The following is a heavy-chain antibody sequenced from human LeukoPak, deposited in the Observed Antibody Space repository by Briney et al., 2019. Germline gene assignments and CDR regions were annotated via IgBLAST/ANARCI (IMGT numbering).Heavy chain of an antibody. CDR1: GFTFSNYS. D-gene: IGHD3-10*01. CDR2: IWYDGGNK. Sequence: PGRSLRLSCAASGFTFSNYSMHWVRQAPGKGLEWVAVIWYDGGNKYYADSVKGRFTISRDNSKSTLYLQMNSPRAEDTAVYYCARDVPYYYASGSSKPLDYWGQGTLVTVSS. CDR3: ARDVPYYYASGSSKPLDY. V-gene: IGHV3-33*01. J-gene: IGHJ4*02.